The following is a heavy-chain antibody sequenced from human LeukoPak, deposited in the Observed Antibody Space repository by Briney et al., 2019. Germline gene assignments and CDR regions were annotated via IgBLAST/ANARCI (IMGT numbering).Heavy chain of an antibody. Sequence: SQTLSLTCAVYGGSFSGYYCSWIRQPPRKGLLWIGEVNHTGSPNYNPTLKSRVTISVDTSKNKYSMKLSSVTAADTAVYYCARGSQQLTLINWFDPWGQGTLVTVSS. CDR1: GGSFSGYY. J-gene: IGHJ5*02. V-gene: IGHV4-34*01. D-gene: IGHD6-13*01. CDR3: ARGSQQLTLINWFDP. CDR2: VNHTGSP.